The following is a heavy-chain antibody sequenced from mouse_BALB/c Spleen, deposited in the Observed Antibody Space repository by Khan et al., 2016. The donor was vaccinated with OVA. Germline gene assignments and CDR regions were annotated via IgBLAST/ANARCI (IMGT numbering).Heavy chain of an antibody. D-gene: IGHD2-12*01. J-gene: IGHJ3*01. Sequence: EVQLQESGPELVKPGASVKMSCKASGYTFTSYVMHWVKQKPGQGLEWIGYIYPFNGDTKYNEKFKDKATLTSDKSSSTAYMELSSLTYEDSAVYVCARVDSYDVSFAYWGQGTLVTVSA. CDR1: GYTFTSYV. CDR3: ARVDSYDVSFAY. CDR2: IYPFNGDT. V-gene: IGHV1S136*01.